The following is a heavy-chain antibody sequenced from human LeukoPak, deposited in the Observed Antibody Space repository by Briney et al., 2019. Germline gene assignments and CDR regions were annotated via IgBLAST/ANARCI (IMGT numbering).Heavy chain of an antibody. J-gene: IGHJ4*02. CDR1: GFTFSNYG. CDR3: AKDGPGFSGWADY. Sequence: GGSLRLSCAASGFTFSNYGMHWVRQAPGKGLEWVTIISSVGSDKYYADSVKGRFTISRDNSKNTQYLQMNSLRAEDTAMYYCAKDGPGFSGWADYWGQGTLVTVSS. D-gene: IGHD6-19*01. CDR2: ISSVGSDK. V-gene: IGHV3-30*18.